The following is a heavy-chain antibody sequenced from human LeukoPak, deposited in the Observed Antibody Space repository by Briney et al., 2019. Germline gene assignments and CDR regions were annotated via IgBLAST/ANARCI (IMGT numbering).Heavy chain of an antibody. CDR2: IYSGGGT. V-gene: IGHV3-66*01. J-gene: IGHJ4*02. Sequence: GGSLRLSCAVSGVTVGNNYMNWVRQAPGKGLEWVSLIYSGGGTHYADSVKGRFTISRDNSKNTLYLQMNSLRVDDTAVYYCARDPPAVAANTYGWGQGTLVTVSS. CDR3: ARDPPAVAANTYG. CDR1: GVTVGNNY. D-gene: IGHD6-6*01.